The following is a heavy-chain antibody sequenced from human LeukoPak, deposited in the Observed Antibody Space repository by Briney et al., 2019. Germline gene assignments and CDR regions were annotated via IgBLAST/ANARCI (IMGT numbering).Heavy chain of an antibody. Sequence: PGGSLRLSCAASGFTFSSYSMNWVRQAPGKGLEWVSSISSSSSYIYYADSVKGRFTISRDNAKNSLYLQMNSLGAEDTAVYYCARSLITSGYYSSCYWGQGNLVTVSS. D-gene: IGHD3-22*01. V-gene: IGHV3-21*01. CDR1: GFTFSSYS. CDR2: ISSSSSYI. CDR3: ARSLITSGYYSSCY. J-gene: IGHJ4*02.